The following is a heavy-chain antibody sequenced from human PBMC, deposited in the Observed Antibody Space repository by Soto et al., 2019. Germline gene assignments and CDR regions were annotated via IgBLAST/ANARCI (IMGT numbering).Heavy chain of an antibody. CDR2: IYWNDDK. J-gene: IGHJ5*02. CDR3: ANAYYDILTGYYNGNWFDP. Sequence: GPTLVNPTPTLTLTCTFSGFSLSTSGVGVGWIRQPPGKALEWLALIYWNDDKRYSPSLKSRLTITKDTSKNQVVLTMTNMDPVDTATYYCANAYYDILTGYYNGNWFDPWGQGTLVTVSS. V-gene: IGHV2-5*01. D-gene: IGHD3-9*01. CDR1: GFSLSTSGVG.